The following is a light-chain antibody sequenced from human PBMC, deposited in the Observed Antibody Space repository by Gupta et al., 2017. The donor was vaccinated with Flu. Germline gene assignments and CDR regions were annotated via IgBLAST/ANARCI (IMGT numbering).Light chain of an antibody. CDR1: NIGSKS. Sequence: SSVLTQPPSVSVAPGQTARITCGGNNIGSKSVHWYTQKSGQAPVLVVYDDSDRPSGIPGRFSGSKSGNTATLTISRGEAGEEADYYCQVGESSSDVVFGGGTKLTVL. CDR2: DDS. J-gene: IGLJ2*01. CDR3: QVGESSSDVV. V-gene: IGLV3-21*02.